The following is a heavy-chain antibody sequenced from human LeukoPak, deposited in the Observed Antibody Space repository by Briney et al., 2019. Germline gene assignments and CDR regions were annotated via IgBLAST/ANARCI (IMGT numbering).Heavy chain of an antibody. J-gene: IGHJ6*03. CDR2: IIPIFGTA. D-gene: IGHD5-12*01. CDR1: GGTFSSYA. Sequence: SVKVSCKASGGTFSSYAISWVRQAPGQGLEWMGGIIPIFGTANYAQKFQGRVTITADKSTSTAYMELSSLRSEDTAVYYCARDGIRGIVATTRRYYYMDVWGKGTTVTVSS. V-gene: IGHV1-69*06. CDR3: ARDGIRGIVATTRRYYYMDV.